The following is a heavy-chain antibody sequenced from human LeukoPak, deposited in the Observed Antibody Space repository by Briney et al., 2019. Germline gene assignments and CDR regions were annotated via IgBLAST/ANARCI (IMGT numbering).Heavy chain of an antibody. CDR1: GFTFSSYY. CDR3: ALETGDYNAFDI. V-gene: IGHV3-53*01. Sequence: GGSLRLSCSASGFTFSSYYMSWVRQAPGKGLEWVSVIYSGGSTYYADSVKGRFTISRDNSKNTLYLQMNSLRAEDTAVYYCALETGDYNAFDIWGQGTMVTVSS. J-gene: IGHJ3*02. CDR2: IYSGGST. D-gene: IGHD4-17*01.